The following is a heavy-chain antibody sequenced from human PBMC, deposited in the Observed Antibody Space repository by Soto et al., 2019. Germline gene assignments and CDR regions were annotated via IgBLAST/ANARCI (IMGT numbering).Heavy chain of an antibody. CDR2: IYHSGST. V-gene: IGHV4-30-2*01. D-gene: IGHD6-19*01. J-gene: IGHJ4*02. CDR3: ASAGGLGAVAADY. Sequence: SETLSLTCAVSGGSIGSGGYCWSWIRQPPGKGLEWIGYIYHSGSTYYNPSLKSRVTISVDRSKNQFSLKLSSVTAADTAVYYCASAGGLGAVAADYWGQGTLVTVSS. CDR1: GGSIGSGGYC.